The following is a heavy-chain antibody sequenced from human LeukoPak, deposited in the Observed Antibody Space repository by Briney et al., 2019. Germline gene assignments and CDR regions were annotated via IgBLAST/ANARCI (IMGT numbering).Heavy chain of an antibody. J-gene: IGHJ4*02. CDR3: AKDWVDGYRDSYYFDY. V-gene: IGHV3-66*01. CDR2: IYSGGST. D-gene: IGHD5-24*01. Sequence: GGSLRLSCAASGFTVSSNYMSWVRQAPGKGLEWVSVIYSGGSTYYADSVKGRFTISRDNSKNTLYLQMNSLRAEDTALYYCAKDWVDGYRDSYYFDYWGQGTLVTVSS. CDR1: GFTVSSNY.